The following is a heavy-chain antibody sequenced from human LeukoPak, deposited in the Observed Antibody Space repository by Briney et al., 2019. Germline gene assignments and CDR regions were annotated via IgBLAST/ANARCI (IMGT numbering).Heavy chain of an antibody. CDR1: VGSISNYY. D-gene: IGHD3-10*01. J-gene: IGHJ4*02. CDR2: IYYRGTT. Sequence: SETLSLTCTFSVGSISNYYWSWIRQPPEKGLEWIGCIYYRGTTNYNPSLKSRVTISVDSSKNQFSLRLSSVTAADTAVYYCARAGDYYNGRWDYWGQGHLVTVSS. CDR3: ARAGDYYNGRWDY. V-gene: IGHV4-59*08.